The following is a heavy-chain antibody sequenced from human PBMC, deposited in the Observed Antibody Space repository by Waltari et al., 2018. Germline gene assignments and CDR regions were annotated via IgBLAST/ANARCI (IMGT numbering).Heavy chain of an antibody. CDR3: ARQGVGSNGYYYYYGMDV. CDR2: INDSGST. D-gene: IGHD1-26*01. J-gene: IGHJ6*02. Sequence: QVQLQQWGAGLMKPSETLSLTCAVYGGSFSGYYWTWIRQPPGKGLEWIGEINDSGSTNYNSSVTTRVSISLDTSKNQFSLKLTSVTAADTAVYYCARQGVGSNGYYYYYGMDVWGQGTTVTVSS. V-gene: IGHV4-34*01. CDR1: GGSFSGYY.